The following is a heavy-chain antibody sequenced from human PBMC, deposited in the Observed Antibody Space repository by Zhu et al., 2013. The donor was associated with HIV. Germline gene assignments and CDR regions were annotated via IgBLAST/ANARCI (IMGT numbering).Heavy chain of an antibody. Sequence: QVQLVQSGAEVKKPGASVKVSCKVSGYTLTELSMHWVRQAPGKGLEWMGGFDPEDGETIYAQKFQGRVTMTEDTSTDTAYMELSSLRSEDTAVYYCATVTCSSTSCYKLDWFTPGAREPWSPSPQ. V-gene: IGHV1-24*01. CDR1: GYTLTELS. J-gene: IGHJ5*02. CDR3: ATVTCSSTSCYKLDWFTP. D-gene: IGHD2-2*02. CDR2: FDPEDGET.